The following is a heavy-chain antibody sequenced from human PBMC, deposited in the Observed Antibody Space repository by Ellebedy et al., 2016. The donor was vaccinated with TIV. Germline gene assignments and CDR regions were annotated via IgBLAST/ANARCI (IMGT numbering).Heavy chain of an antibody. J-gene: IGHJ4*02. V-gene: IGHV3-7*01. CDR2: IKQDGSEK. CDR1: GFTFSSYW. Sequence: GGSLRLXCAASGFTFSSYWMSWVRQAPGKGLEWVANIKQDGSEKYYVDSVKGRFTIPRDNAKNSLYLQMNSLRDEDTAVYYCARDTRDWSGYYFEFDYWGQGTLVTVSS. CDR3: ARDTRDWSGYYFEFDY. D-gene: IGHD3-3*01.